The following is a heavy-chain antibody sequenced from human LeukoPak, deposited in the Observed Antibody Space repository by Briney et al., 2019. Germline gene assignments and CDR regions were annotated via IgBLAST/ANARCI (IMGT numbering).Heavy chain of an antibody. V-gene: IGHV4-39*01. CDR2: IYYSGST. Sequence: SETLSLTCTVSGGSISSSSYYWGWIRQPPGKGLEWIGSIYYSGSTYYNPSLKSRVTISVDTSKSQFSLKLSSVTAADTAVYYCARASDLTTTVTTSWFDPWGQGTLVTVSS. D-gene: IGHD4-17*01. CDR1: GGSISSSSYY. CDR3: ARASDLTTTVTTSWFDP. J-gene: IGHJ5*02.